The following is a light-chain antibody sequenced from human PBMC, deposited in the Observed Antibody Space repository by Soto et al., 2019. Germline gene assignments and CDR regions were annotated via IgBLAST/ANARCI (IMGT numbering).Light chain of an antibody. CDR1: QSVSSY. J-gene: IGKJ4*01. CDR2: DAS. Sequence: ETVLTQFRATLSLSPGERATLSCRASQSVSSYLAWYQQKPGQAPRLLIYDASNRATGIPARFSGSASGTDFTLTISSLEPEDFAVYYCQQRNTWTLTFGGGTKVEIK. V-gene: IGKV3-11*01. CDR3: QQRNTWTLT.